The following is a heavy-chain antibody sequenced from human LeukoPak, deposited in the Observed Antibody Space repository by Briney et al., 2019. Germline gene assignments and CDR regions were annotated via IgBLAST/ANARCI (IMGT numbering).Heavy chain of an antibody. D-gene: IGHD2-15*01. V-gene: IGHV4-59*08. CDR2: INYSGIT. CDR3: VRLPGCSGGSCYRAFDI. CDR1: GGSISSYY. Sequence: TSETLSLTCTVSGGSISSYYWSWIRQPPGEGLEWIGYINYSGITNYNPSLKSRVTISVDTSKNQFSLKLSSVTAADTAVYYCVRLPGCSGGSCYRAFDIWGQGTMVTVSS. J-gene: IGHJ3*02.